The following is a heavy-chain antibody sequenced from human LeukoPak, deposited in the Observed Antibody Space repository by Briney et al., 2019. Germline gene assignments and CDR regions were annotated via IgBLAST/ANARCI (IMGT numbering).Heavy chain of an antibody. CDR1: GSTFSSYA. Sequence: PGGSLRLSCAASGSTFSSYAMSWVRQAPGKGLEWVSAISGSGGSTYYADSVKGRFTISRDNSKNTLYLQMNSLRAEDTAVYYCAKGGEDVVVPAAISFWFDPWGQGTLVTVSS. D-gene: IGHD2-2*02. V-gene: IGHV3-23*01. J-gene: IGHJ5*02. CDR3: AKGGEDVVVPAAISFWFDP. CDR2: ISGSGGST.